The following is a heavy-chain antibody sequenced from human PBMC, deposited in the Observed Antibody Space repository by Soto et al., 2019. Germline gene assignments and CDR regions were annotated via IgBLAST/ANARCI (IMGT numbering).Heavy chain of an antibody. CDR3: ARAPGRLWFGEPYYFDY. CDR1: GGSISSGDYY. Sequence: SETLSLTCTVSGGSISSGDYYWSWIRQHPGKGLEWIGYIYYSGSTYYNPSLKSRVTISVDTSKNQFSLKLSSVTAADTAVYYCARAPGRLWFGEPYYFDYWGQGTLVTVSS. CDR2: IYYSGST. D-gene: IGHD3-10*01. V-gene: IGHV4-31*03. J-gene: IGHJ4*02.